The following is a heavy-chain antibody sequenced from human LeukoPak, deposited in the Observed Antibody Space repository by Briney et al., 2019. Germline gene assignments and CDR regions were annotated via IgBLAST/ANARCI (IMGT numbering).Heavy chain of an antibody. CDR1: GFTFGDYA. CDR2: TRSKAYGGTT. J-gene: IGHJ4*02. V-gene: IGHV3-49*03. Sequence: PGRSLRLSCTASGFTFGDYAMSWFRQAPGKGLEWVGFTRSKAYGGTTEYAASVKGRFTISRDDSKSIAYLQMNSLKTEDTAVYYCTRDGDSSGLYFDYWGQGTLVTVSS. D-gene: IGHD6-19*01. CDR3: TRDGDSSGLYFDY.